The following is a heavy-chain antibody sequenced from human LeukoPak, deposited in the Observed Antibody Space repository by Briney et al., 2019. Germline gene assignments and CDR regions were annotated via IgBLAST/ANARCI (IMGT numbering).Heavy chain of an antibody. Sequence: GGSLRLSCAASGFTFSSYWMSWVRQAPGKGLEWFANIKQDGSEKYYVDSVKGRFTISRDNAKNSLYLQIHSLRAEDTAVYYCARVGVIGYYDILPGYLNRHPGYFDYWGQGTLVTVSS. CDR3: ARVGVIGYYDILPGYLNRHPGYFDY. V-gene: IGHV3-7*05. CDR1: GFTFSSYW. J-gene: IGHJ4*02. CDR2: IKQDGSEK. D-gene: IGHD3-9*01.